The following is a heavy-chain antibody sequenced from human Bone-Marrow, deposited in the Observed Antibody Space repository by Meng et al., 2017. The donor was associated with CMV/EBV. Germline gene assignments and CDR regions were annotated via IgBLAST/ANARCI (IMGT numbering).Heavy chain of an antibody. Sequence: GGSLRLSCAASGFTVSSNYMSWVRQAPGKGLEWVSVIYSGGKTYYADSVKGRFTISRDTSKNTLYLQMNSLSAEDTAVYFCARGSTPVEGSSSVVEDYWGQGTLVTVSS. CDR1: GFTVSSNY. D-gene: IGHD6-13*01. CDR2: IYSGGKT. V-gene: IGHV3-66*02. CDR3: ARGSTPVEGSSSVVEDY. J-gene: IGHJ4*02.